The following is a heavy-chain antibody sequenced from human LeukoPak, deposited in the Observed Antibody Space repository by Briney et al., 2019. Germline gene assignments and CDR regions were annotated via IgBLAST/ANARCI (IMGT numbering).Heavy chain of an antibody. J-gene: IGHJ3*02. Sequence: SETLSLTCIVSGGPMNNYYWSWIRQPPGKGLEWIAYIHYTGITNYNPFLKSRVTISLDTSKNQFSLKLNSVTAADTAFYYCARILEGSGAAFDIWGQGTMVTVSS. V-gene: IGHV4-59*01. D-gene: IGHD1-26*01. CDR1: GGPMNNYY. CDR2: IHYTGIT. CDR3: ARILEGSGAAFDI.